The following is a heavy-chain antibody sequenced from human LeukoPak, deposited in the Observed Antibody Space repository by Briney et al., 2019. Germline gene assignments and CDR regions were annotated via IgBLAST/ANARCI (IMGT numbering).Heavy chain of an antibody. CDR2: IRYDGSNK. CDR3: AKDSHPRLRITMVRGHLDSDY. Sequence: PGGSLRLSCAESGFTFSSYGMHWVRQAPGKGLEWVAFIRYDGSNKYYADSVKGRFTISRDNSKNTLYLQMNSLRAEDTAVYYCAKDSHPRLRITMVRGHLDSDYWGQGTLVTVSS. D-gene: IGHD3-10*01. J-gene: IGHJ4*02. V-gene: IGHV3-30*02. CDR1: GFTFSSYG.